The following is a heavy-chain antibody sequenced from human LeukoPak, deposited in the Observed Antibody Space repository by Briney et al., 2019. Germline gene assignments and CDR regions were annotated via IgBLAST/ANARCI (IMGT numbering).Heavy chain of an antibody. CDR1: GYTFTSYY. J-gene: IGHJ4*02. D-gene: IGHD6-19*01. CDR2: INPSGGST. CDR3: ARELVRGAVAGCCDY. Sequence: ASVKVSCKASGYTFTSYYMHWVRQAPGQGLEWMGIINPSGGSTSYAQKFQGRVTMTRDTSTSTVYMELSSLRSEDTAVYYCARELVRGAVAGCCDYWGQGTLVTVSS. V-gene: IGHV1-46*01.